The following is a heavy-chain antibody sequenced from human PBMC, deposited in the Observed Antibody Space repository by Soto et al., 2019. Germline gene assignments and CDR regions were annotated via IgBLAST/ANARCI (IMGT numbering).Heavy chain of an antibody. J-gene: IGHJ6*02. CDR3: ARGKESQAGMDV. V-gene: IGHV1-69*01. Sequence: VSCKASGGTFSSYAISWVRQAPGQGLEWMGGIIPIFGTANYAQKFQGRVTITADESTSTAYMELSSLRSEDTAVYYCARGKESQAGMDVWGQGTTVTVSS. CDR2: IIPIFGTA. CDR1: GGTFSSYA.